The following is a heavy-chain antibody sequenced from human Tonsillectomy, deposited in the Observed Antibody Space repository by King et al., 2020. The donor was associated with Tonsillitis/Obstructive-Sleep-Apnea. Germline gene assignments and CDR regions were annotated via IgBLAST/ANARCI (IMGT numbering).Heavy chain of an antibody. CDR3: AREGFTYYYMDV. CDR1: GFTFGGHN. Sequence: VQLVESGGGLVMPGGSLRLSCAASGFTFGGHNMHWVRQAPGKGLEWVSSITSTGNSMSYADSVKGRFTISRDNAKDSLYLQMDSLRAEDTAVYYCAREGFTYYYMDVWGNGSTVTV. J-gene: IGHJ6*03. D-gene: IGHD3-10*01. V-gene: IGHV3-21*01. CDR2: ITSTGNSM.